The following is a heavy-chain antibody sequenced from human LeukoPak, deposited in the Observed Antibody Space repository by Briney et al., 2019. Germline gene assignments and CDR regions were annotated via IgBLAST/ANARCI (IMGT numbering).Heavy chain of an antibody. Sequence: GGSLRLSCAASGFTFDYYGFHWVRQAPGKGLEWVAFIRYDGNDKYYAKSVKGRFTISRDNAKNSLYLQMNSLRAEDTAVYYCARSGNYYDSRPKAVGVYYFDYWGQGTLVTVSS. CDR2: IRYDGNDK. CDR1: GFTFDYYG. V-gene: IGHV3-30*02. D-gene: IGHD3-22*01. J-gene: IGHJ4*02. CDR3: ARSGNYYDSRPKAVGVYYFDY.